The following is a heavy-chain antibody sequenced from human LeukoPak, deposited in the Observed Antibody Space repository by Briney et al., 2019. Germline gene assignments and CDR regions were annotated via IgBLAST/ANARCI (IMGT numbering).Heavy chain of an antibody. Sequence: GGSLRLSCAASGFTFSSYAMSWVRQAPGKGLEWVSAISGSGGSTHYADSVKGRFTISRDNSKNTLYLQMNSLRAEDTAVYYCAKLTVAGKRTDHWGQGTLVTVSS. V-gene: IGHV3-23*01. CDR3: AKLTVAGKRTDH. CDR1: GFTFSSYA. J-gene: IGHJ5*02. D-gene: IGHD6-19*01. CDR2: ISGSGGST.